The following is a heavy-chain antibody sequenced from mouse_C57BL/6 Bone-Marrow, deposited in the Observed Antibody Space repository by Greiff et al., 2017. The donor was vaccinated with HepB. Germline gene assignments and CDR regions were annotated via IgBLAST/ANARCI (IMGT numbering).Heavy chain of an antibody. CDR2: INSDGSAI. D-gene: IGHD1-1*01. V-gene: IGHV11-2*01. CDR3: MRYGMYYGSTWYFDV. CDR1: GFTFSGFW. Sequence: EVQVVETGGGLVQPGGSRGLSCEGSGFTFSGFWMSWVRQTPGKTLEWIGDINSDGSAINYAPSIKDRFTIFRDNDKSTLYLQMSNVRSEDTATYFCMRYGMYYGSTWYFDVWGTGTTVTVSS. J-gene: IGHJ1*03.